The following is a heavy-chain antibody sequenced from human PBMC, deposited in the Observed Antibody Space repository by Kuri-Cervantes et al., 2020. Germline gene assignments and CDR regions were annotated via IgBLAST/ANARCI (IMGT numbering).Heavy chain of an antibody. CDR3: AREYRYYYYYMDV. V-gene: IGHV3-33*08. CDR1: GFTFSSSW. CDR2: IWYDGSNK. Sequence: GESLKISCVASGFTFSSSWMSWVRQAPGKGLEWVAVIWYDGSNKYYADSVKGRFTISRDNSKNTLYLQMNSLRAEDTAVYYCAREYRYYYYYMDVWGKGTTVTVSS. D-gene: IGHD1-1*01. J-gene: IGHJ6*03.